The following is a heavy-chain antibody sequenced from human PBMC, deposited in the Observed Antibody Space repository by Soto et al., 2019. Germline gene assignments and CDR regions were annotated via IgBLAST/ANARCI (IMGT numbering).Heavy chain of an antibody. J-gene: IGHJ3*02. Sequence: QVQLVQSGAEVKKPGASVKVSCKASGYTFTSYYMHWVRQAPGEGFEWMGIINTSGGSTSYAQKFQGRVTLTTDTSTSTVYMELSSLRSDATAVYYWAIANLWFGDGAFDSWGSGKIVTVSS. CDR1: GYTFTSYY. V-gene: IGHV1-46*03. CDR3: AIANLWFGDGAFDS. CDR2: INTSGGST. D-gene: IGHD3-10*01.